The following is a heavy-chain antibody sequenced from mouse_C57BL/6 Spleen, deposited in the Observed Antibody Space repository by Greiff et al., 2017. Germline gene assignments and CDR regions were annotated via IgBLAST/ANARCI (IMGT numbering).Heavy chain of an antibody. V-gene: IGHV1-81*01. CDR1: GYTFTSYG. CDR2: IYPRSGNT. D-gene: IGHD1-1*01. J-gene: IGHJ4*01. CDR3: ARSPSKNITTMDY. Sequence: VKLMESGAELARPGASVKLSCKASGYTFTSYGISWVKQRTGQGLEWIGEIYPRSGNTYYNEKFKGKATLTADKSSSTAYMELRSLTSEDSAVYFCARSPSKNITTMDYWGQGTSVTVSS.